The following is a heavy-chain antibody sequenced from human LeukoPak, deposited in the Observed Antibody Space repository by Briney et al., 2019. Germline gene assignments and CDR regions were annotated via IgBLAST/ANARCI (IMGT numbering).Heavy chain of an antibody. CDR2: IYTSGST. V-gene: IGHV4-61*02. Sequence: SETLSLTCTVSGGSISSGNYYWSWIRQPAGKGLEWIGRIYTSGSTNYNPSLKSRVTISVDTSKNQFSLKLSSVTAADTAVYYCARVGARSGSYGSSGWGQGTLVTVSS. CDR3: ARVGARSGSYGSSG. J-gene: IGHJ1*01. D-gene: IGHD1-26*01. CDR1: GGSISSGNYY.